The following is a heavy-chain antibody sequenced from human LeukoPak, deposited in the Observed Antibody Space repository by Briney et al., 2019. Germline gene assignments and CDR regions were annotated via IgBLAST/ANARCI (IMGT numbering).Heavy chain of an antibody. CDR3: ARVGSGWLQGYYYYGMDV. Sequence: GASVKVSCKASGYTFTSYDINWVRQATGQGLEWMGWMNPNSGNTGYAQKFQGRVTMTRNTSISTAYMELSSLRSEDTAVYYCARVGSGWLQGYYYYGMDVWGQGTTVTVSS. J-gene: IGHJ6*02. CDR2: MNPNSGNT. CDR1: GYTFTSYD. D-gene: IGHD5-12*01. V-gene: IGHV1-8*01.